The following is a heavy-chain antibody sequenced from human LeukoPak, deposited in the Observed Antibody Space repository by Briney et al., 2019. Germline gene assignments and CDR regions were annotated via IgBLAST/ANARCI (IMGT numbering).Heavy chain of an antibody. CDR2: ITASGTAM. CDR1: GFSFSSYW. D-gene: IGHD1-26*01. V-gene: IGHV3-48*02. Sequence: GGSLRLSCAASGFSFSSYWMTWVRQAPGKGLEWVSHITASGTAMFYADSVKGRFTISRDNAKNSLYLQMNSLRDEDTAVYYCASSGSYRFDYWGQGTLVTVSS. J-gene: IGHJ4*02. CDR3: ASSGSYRFDY.